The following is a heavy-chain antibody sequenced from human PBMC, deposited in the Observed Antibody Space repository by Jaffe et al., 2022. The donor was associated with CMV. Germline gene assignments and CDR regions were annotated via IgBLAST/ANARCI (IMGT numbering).Heavy chain of an antibody. D-gene: IGHD1-26*01. CDR1: GFTFSSYG. Sequence: QVQLVESGGGVVQPGRSLRLSCAASGFTFSSYGMHWVRQAPGKGLEWVAVIWYDGSNKYYADSVKGRFTISRDNSKNTLYLQMNSLRAEDTAVYYCARAGHSGSSVAAFDIWGQGTMVTVSS. J-gene: IGHJ3*02. V-gene: IGHV3-33*08. CDR3: ARAGHSGSSVAAFDI. CDR2: IWYDGSNK.